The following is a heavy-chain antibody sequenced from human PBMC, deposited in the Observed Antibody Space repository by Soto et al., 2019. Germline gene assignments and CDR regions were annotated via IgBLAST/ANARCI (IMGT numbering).Heavy chain of an antibody. J-gene: IGHJ5*02. D-gene: IGHD3-3*01. CDR3: ARDRTYYDFWSGYFP. CDR2: IIPIFGTA. Sequence: SVKVSCKASGGTFSSYAISWVRQAPGQGLEWMGGIIPIFGTANYAQKFQGRVTITADESTSTAYMELSSLRSEDTAVYYCARDRTYYDFWSGYFPWGQGTLVTVSS. V-gene: IGHV1-69*13. CDR1: GGTFSSYA.